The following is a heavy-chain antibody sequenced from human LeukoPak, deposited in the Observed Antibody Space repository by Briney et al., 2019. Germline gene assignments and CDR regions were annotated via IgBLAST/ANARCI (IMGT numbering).Heavy chain of an antibody. J-gene: IGHJ4*02. Sequence: GASVKVSCKASGYNFNTYYIHWLRRAPGQRFEWLGWNDPKSGATKYEHFQGRVTMTWDTSSTTAYMKLNWLTSDDTAVYYCAWGKPYDDYGFSPELRYWGQGTLVTVSS. CDR1: GYNFNTYY. CDR2: NDPKSGAT. V-gene: IGHV1-2*02. CDR3: AWGKPYDDYGFSPELRY. D-gene: IGHD4/OR15-4a*01.